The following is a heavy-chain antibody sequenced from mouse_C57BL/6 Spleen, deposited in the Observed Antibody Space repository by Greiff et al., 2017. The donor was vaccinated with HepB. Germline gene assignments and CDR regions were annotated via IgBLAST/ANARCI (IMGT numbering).Heavy chain of an antibody. CDR1: GFNIKDDY. V-gene: IGHV14-4*01. CDR2: IDPENGDT. Sequence: EVKLQESGAELVRPGASVKLSCTASGFNIKDDYMHWVKQRPEQGLEWIGWIDPENGDTEYASKFQGKATITADTSSNTAYLQLSSLTSEDTAVYYCTTLYGSSYLFAYWGQGTLVTVSA. J-gene: IGHJ3*01. CDR3: TTLYGSSYLFAY. D-gene: IGHD1-1*01.